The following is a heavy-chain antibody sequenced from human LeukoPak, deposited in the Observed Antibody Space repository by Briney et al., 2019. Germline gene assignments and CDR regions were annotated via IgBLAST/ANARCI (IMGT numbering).Heavy chain of an antibody. CDR3: ARDAYSKPAY. J-gene: IGHJ4*02. CDR1: GFTFSSNW. D-gene: IGHD4-11*01. CDR2: IKQDGSEK. Sequence: GSLRLSCAASGFTFSSNWMSWVRQAPGKGLEWVANIKQDGSEKNYVDSVKGRFTISRDNAKNSLYLHMNSLRVEDTAVYYCARDAYSKPAYWGQGTLVTVSS. V-gene: IGHV3-7*01.